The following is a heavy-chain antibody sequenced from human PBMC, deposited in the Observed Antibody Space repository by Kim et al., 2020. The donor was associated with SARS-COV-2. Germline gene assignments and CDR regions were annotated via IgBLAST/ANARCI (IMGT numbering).Heavy chain of an antibody. CDR2: IYYSGST. V-gene: IGHV4-31*03. J-gene: IGHJ6*02. CDR1: GCSISSGGYY. D-gene: IGHD4-17*01. Sequence: SETLSLTCTVSGCSISSGGYYWSWIRQHPGKGLEWIGYIYYSGSTYYNPSLKSRVTISVDTYKNQFSLKLSSVTAADTAVYYCAMQTTVTTLGSYYGMDVWGHETTATVSS. CDR3: AMQTTVTTLGSYYGMDV.